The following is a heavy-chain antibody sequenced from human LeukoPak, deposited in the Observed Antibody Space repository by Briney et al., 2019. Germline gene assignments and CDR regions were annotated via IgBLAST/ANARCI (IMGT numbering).Heavy chain of an antibody. D-gene: IGHD3-22*01. CDR2: IYYSGST. CDR3: ARPGWWYYYDSSGYYGFDY. Sequence: SETLSLTCTVSGGSISSSSYYWGWIRQPPGKGLEWIGSIYYSGSTYYNPSLKSRVTISVDTSKNQFSLKLSSVTAADTAVYYCARPGWWYYYDSSGYYGFDYWGQGTLVTVSS. CDR1: GGSISSSSYY. V-gene: IGHV4-39*01. J-gene: IGHJ4*02.